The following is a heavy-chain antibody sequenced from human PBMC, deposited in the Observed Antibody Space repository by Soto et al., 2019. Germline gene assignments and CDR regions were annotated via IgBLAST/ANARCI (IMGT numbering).Heavy chain of an antibody. D-gene: IGHD6-13*01. Sequence: PSETLSLTCTVSGGSISSHYWSWIRQPPGKGLEWIGSIYYSGSTNYNPSLKSRVTISVDTSKNQFSLKLSSVTAADTAVYYCAKDQRSSWYDYWGQGTLVTVSS. CDR3: AKDQRSSWYDY. J-gene: IGHJ4*02. CDR2: IYYSGST. CDR1: GGSISSHY. V-gene: IGHV4-59*11.